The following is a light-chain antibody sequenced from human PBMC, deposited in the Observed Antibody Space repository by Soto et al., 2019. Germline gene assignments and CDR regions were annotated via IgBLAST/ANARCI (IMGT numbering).Light chain of an antibody. V-gene: IGLV2-11*01. CDR2: DVS. CDR1: SSDVGDYNY. CDR3: CSYAGDYTYV. J-gene: IGLJ1*01. Sequence: QSALTEPGSVLGSPGQSVTISCTGTSSDVGDYNYVSWYQQHPGKAPKLMIYDVSKRPSGVPDRFSGSKSGNTASLTISGLQAEDEADYYCCSYAGDYTYVFGTGTKVTV.